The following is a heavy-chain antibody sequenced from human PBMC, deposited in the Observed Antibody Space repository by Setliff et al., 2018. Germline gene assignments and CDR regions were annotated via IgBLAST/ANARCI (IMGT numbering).Heavy chain of an antibody. CDR1: GFTFSNYD. D-gene: IGHD3-22*01. J-gene: IGHJ4*02. V-gene: IGHV3-13*01. CDR2: IGTAGDT. Sequence: PGGSLRLSCAASGFTFSNYDMHWVRQATGKSLEWVSGIGTAGDTYYPDSVKGRFTISRDNSKNTLYLQMNSLRAEDTAVYYCASTGRITMIVVVTLDYWGQGTLVTVSS. CDR3: ASTGRITMIVVVTLDY.